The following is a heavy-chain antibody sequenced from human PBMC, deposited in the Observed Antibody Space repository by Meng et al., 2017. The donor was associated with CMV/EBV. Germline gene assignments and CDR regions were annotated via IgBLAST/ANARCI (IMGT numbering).Heavy chain of an antibody. CDR2: INPNSGGT. V-gene: IGHV1-2*02. Sequence: CKASGYTFTGYYMHWVRQAPGQGLEWMGWINPNSGGTNYAQKFQGRVTMTRDTSISTAYMELSRLRSDDTAVYYRARGMKQQLVDFDYWGQGTLVTVSS. D-gene: IGHD6-13*01. CDR3: ARGMKQQLVDFDY. CDR1: GYTFTGYY. J-gene: IGHJ4*02.